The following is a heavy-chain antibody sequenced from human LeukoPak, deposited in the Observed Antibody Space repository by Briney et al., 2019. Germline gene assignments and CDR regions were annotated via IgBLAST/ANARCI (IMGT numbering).Heavy chain of an antibody. D-gene: IGHD3-10*01. CDR2: IPFDGSDE. CDR1: GFRLTTYG. Sequence: GGSLRLSCEVSGFRLTTYGTHWVRQAPGKGLEWVAYIPFDGSDEYYVDSVKGRFSISRDNSKNTLYLQMNSLRADDTAVYYCARFAAGGSYYYYMDVWGKGTTVTVSS. J-gene: IGHJ6*03. V-gene: IGHV3-30*02. CDR3: ARFAAGGSYYYYMDV.